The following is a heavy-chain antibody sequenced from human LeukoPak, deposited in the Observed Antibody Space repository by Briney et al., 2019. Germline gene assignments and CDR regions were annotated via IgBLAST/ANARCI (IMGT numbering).Heavy chain of an antibody. J-gene: IGHJ6*02. CDR1: GYTFTGHY. Sequence: ASVKVSCKASGYTFTGHYMHWVRQAPGQGLEWMGWINPNSGGTNYAQKFQGRVTMTRDTSISTSYMELSRLRSDDTAVYYCASGYGDYDPYYYYGMDVWGQGTTVTVSS. V-gene: IGHV1-2*02. D-gene: IGHD4-17*01. CDR2: INPNSGGT. CDR3: ASGYGDYDPYYYYGMDV.